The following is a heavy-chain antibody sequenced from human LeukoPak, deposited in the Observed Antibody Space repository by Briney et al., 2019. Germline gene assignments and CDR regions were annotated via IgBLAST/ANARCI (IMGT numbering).Heavy chain of an antibody. J-gene: IGHJ4*02. CDR3: AREPPGGGFDY. CDR2: IWYDGSNK. D-gene: IGHD3-16*01. Sequence: GRSLRLSCAASGFTFSSYGMHWVRQAPGKGLEWVAVIWYDGSNKYYADSVKGRFTISRDNSKNTLYLQMNSLRAEDTAVYYCAREPPGGGFDYWGQGTLVTVSS. V-gene: IGHV3-33*01. CDR1: GFTFSSYG.